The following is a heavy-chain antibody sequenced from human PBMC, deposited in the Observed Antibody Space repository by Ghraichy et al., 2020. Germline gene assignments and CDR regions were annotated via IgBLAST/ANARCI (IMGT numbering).Heavy chain of an antibody. CDR2: IFYSGST. V-gene: IGHV4-39*02. D-gene: IGHD6-19*01. CDR1: DGSISSSEYY. J-gene: IGHJ6*04. Sequence: SQTLSLTCIVSDGSISSSEYYWAWLRQPPGKGLEWIGSIFYSGSTYYNPSLKSRVTISVDTSKNHFSLKLSSVTAADAAVYYCARPPRAIRVAGTETDYYYYGRDGWGKGTTV. CDR3: ARPPRAIRVAGTETDYYYYGRDG.